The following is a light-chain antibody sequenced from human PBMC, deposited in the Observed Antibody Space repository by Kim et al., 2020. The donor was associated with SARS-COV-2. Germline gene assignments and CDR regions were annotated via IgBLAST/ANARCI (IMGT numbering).Light chain of an antibody. CDR3: QVWDSSSDHV. CDR2: YDS. J-gene: IGLJ1*01. Sequence: VAPGKTARSNCGGNNSGSKSVHWYQQKPGQAPVLVIYYDSDRPSGIPERFSGSNSGNTATLTISRVEAGDEADYYCQVWDSSSDHVFGTGTKVTVL. CDR1: NSGSKS. V-gene: IGLV3-21*04.